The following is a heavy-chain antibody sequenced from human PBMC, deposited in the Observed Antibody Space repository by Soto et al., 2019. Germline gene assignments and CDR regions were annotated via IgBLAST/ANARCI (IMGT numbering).Heavy chain of an antibody. Sequence: QVQLQESGPGLVKPSETLSLTCTVSADSISSYYWSWIRQPPGKGLEWIGYIYRSGSANYNPSLHSRVSIPVDTSKNQISLNLRSVTAADTAVYYCARDAPYLLDAFEMLGQGTVVTVSS. CDR2: IYRSGSA. CDR3: ARDAPYLLDAFEM. V-gene: IGHV4-59*01. D-gene: IGHD1-26*01. J-gene: IGHJ3*02. CDR1: ADSISSYY.